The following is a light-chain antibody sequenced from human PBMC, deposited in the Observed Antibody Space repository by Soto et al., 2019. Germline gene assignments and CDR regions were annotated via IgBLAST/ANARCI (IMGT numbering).Light chain of an antibody. CDR1: RTIAGY. J-gene: IGKJ1*01. CDR2: AAS. Sequence: DIQMTQSPSSLSASVGDRVTITCRASRTIAGYVNWYQQRPGEAPNLLIYAASSLQSGVPSRFRGSGSGTDFTLTINSLQPEDFATCYCQQTYSTPGTFGQGTKVEIK. V-gene: IGKV1-39*01. CDR3: QQTYSTPGT.